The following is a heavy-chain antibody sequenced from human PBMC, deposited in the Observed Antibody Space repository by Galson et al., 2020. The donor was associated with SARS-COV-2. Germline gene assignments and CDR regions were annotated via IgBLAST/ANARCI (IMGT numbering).Heavy chain of an antibody. Sequence: SGPTLVKPTQTLTLTCTFSGFSLSTSGVGVGWIRQPPGKALEWLALIYWDDDKRYSPSLKSRLTITKDTSKNQVVLTMTNMDPVDTATYYGAHRHPQWLGPYFDYWGQGTLVTVSS. D-gene: IGHD6-19*01. CDR3: AHRHPQWLGPYFDY. CDR1: GFSLSTSGVG. CDR2: IYWDDDK. J-gene: IGHJ4*02. V-gene: IGHV2-5*02.